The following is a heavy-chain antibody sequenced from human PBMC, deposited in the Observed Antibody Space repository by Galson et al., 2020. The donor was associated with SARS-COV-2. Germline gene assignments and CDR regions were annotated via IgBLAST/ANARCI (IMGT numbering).Heavy chain of an antibody. CDR1: GDHVSSDRAA. J-gene: IGHJ4*02. CDR3: ARDPSDWTCFDY. V-gene: IGHV6-1*01. Sequence: SQTLSLTCALSGDHVSSDRAAWNCIRQSPSRGLEWLGRTYYRSKWNNDYAVTMKGRLIINPDTSVNQFSLQLDSVTPEDTAVYYCARDPSDWTCFDYWGQGTLVTVSS. D-gene: IGHD1-1*01. CDR2: TYYRSKWNN.